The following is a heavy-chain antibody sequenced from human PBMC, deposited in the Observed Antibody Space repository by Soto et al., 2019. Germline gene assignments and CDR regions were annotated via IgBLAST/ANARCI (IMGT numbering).Heavy chain of an antibody. CDR1: GFSLSGTGMR. Sequence: SGPTLVNPXQTLTLTCTVSGFSLSGTGMRVTWIRQPPGKALEWLARIDWENTKLYSTSLKTRLTISKDTSKNQVVLTMTNVDPADTGTYYCARAFYGMDVWGQGTTVTVSS. CDR3: ARAFYGMDV. V-gene: IGHV2-70*04. J-gene: IGHJ6*02. CDR2: IDWENTK.